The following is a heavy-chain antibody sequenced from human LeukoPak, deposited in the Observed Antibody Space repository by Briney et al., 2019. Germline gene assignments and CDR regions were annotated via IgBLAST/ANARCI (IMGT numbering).Heavy chain of an antibody. CDR2: IYNSGST. J-gene: IGHJ4*02. D-gene: IGHD3-3*01. Sequence: SETLSLTCTVSGGSISNTYYYWGWIRQPPGKGLEWIGSIYNSGSTHYNPSLKSRVTISVDTSKNQFSLKLSSVTAADTAVYYCAITYYDFWSGYSDTIDYWGQGTLVTVSS. CDR1: GGSISNTYYY. CDR3: AITYYDFWSGYSDTIDY. V-gene: IGHV4-39*07.